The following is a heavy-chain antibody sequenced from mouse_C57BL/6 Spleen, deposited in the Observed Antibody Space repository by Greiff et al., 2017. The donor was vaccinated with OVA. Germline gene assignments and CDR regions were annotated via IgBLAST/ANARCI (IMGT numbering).Heavy chain of an antibody. J-gene: IGHJ4*01. CDR1: GYTFTSYW. Sequence: QVQLQQPGAELVRPGTSVKLSCKASGYTFTSYWMHWVKQRPGQGLEWIGVIDPSDSYTNYNQKFKGKATLTVDTSSSTAYMQLSSLTSEDSAVYYCARGGGLPRNAMDYWGQGTSVTVSS. CDR2: IDPSDSYT. D-gene: IGHD2-4*01. CDR3: ARGGGLPRNAMDY. V-gene: IGHV1-59*01.